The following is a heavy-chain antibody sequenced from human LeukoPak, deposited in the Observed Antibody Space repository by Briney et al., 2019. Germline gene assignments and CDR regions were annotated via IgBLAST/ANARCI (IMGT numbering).Heavy chain of an antibody. Sequence: ASVKVSCKASGYTFTGYYMHWVRQAPGQGLEWMGWMNPNIGYTGYVQKFQGRVTMTRNTSISTAYMELSTLSSDDTAIYYCARTFTGTYYYDGMDVWGQGTTVTVSS. D-gene: IGHD1-7*01. J-gene: IGHJ6*02. V-gene: IGHV1-8*02. CDR2: MNPNIGYT. CDR1: GYTFTGYY. CDR3: ARTFTGTYYYDGMDV.